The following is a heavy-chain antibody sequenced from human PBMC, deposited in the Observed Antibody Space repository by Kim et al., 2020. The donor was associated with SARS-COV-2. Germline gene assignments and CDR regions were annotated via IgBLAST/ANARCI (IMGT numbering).Heavy chain of an antibody. J-gene: IGHJ6*02. CDR2: IYYSGST. CDR3: ARDYRSYGMDV. V-gene: IGHV4-39*07. CDR1: GGSISSSSYY. D-gene: IGHD3-10*01. Sequence: SETLSLTCTVSGGSISSSSYYWGWIRQPPGKGLEWIGSIYYSGSTYYNPSLKSRVTISVDTSKNQFSLKLSSVTAADTAVYYCARDYRSYGMDVWGQGTTVTVSS.